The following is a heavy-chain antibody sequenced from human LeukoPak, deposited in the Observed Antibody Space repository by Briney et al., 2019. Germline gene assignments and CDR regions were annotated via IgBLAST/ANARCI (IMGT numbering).Heavy chain of an antibody. Sequence: SETLSLTCTVSGGSISSYYWGWIRQPPGKGLEWIGSIYHSGSTYYNPSLKSRVTISVDTSKNQFSLKLSSVTAVDTAVYYCARDSHGFGPFDPWGQGTLVTVSS. V-gene: IGHV4-38-2*02. J-gene: IGHJ5*02. D-gene: IGHD3-10*01. CDR1: GGSISSYY. CDR3: ARDSHGFGPFDP. CDR2: IYHSGST.